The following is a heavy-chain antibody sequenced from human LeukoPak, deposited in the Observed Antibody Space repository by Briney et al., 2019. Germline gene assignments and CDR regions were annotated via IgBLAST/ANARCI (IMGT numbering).Heavy chain of an antibody. V-gene: IGHV3-48*03. CDR3: AGGNPIDH. CDR2: IASSGGLI. CDR1: GFTFSRFE. J-gene: IGHJ4*02. Sequence: GGSLRLSCAASGFTFSRFEMNWVRQAPGKGLEWVSYIASSGGLIYYADSVKGRFTISRDNAGNSLCLQMNSLGAEDTAVYYCAGGNPIDHWGQGTLVTVSS. D-gene: IGHD1-14*01.